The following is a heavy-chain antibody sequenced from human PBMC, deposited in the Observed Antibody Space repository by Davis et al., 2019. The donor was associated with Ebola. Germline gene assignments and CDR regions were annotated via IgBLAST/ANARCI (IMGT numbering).Heavy chain of an antibody. CDR2: INPSGGST. CDR1: GYTFTSYY. J-gene: IGHJ4*02. CDR3: ARDPSPRPISGYYSIFDY. Sequence: ASVKVSCKASGYTFTSYYMHWVRQAPGQGLEWMGIINPSGGSTSYAQKFQGRVTMTRDTSTSTVYMELSSLRSEDTAVYYCARDPSPRPISGYYSIFDYWGQGTLVTVSS. V-gene: IGHV1-46*01. D-gene: IGHD3-22*01.